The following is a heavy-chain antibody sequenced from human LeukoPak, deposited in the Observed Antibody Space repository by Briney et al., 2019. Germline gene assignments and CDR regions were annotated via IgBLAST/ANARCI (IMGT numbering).Heavy chain of an antibody. CDR1: GYTFTSYG. CDR2: ISAYNGNT. V-gene: IGHV1-18*01. J-gene: IGHJ4*02. D-gene: IGHD5-18*01. Sequence: ASVKVSCKASGYTFTSYGISWVRQAPGQGLEWMGWISAYNGNTNYAQKLQDRVTMTTDTSTSTAYMELRSLRSDDTAVYCCARVVQLWSPFDYWGQGTLVTVSS. CDR3: ARVVQLWSPFDY.